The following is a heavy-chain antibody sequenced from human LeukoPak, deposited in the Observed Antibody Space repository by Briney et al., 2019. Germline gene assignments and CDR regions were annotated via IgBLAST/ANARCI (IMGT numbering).Heavy chain of an antibody. V-gene: IGHV3-15*01. CDR1: GFTFSNAW. D-gene: IGHD2-2*01. J-gene: IGHJ2*01. CDR2: IKSKTDGGTT. Sequence: PGGSLRLSCAASGFTFSNAWMSWVRQAPGKGLEWVGRIKSKTDGGTTDYAAPVKGRFTISRDDSKNTLYLQMNSLKTEDTAVYYCTTSLSREIVVVPAARSWYFDLWGRGTLVTVSS. CDR3: TTSLSREIVVVPAARSWYFDL.